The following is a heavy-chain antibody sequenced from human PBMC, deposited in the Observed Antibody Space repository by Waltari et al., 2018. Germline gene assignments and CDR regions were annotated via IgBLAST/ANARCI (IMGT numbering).Heavy chain of an antibody. CDR2: IYHSGST. D-gene: IGHD6-13*01. Sequence: QVQLQESGPGLVKPSETLSLTCAVSGYSISSGYYWGWIRQPPGKGLEWIGSIYHSGSTYDNPSLKSRVTISVDTSKNQFSLKLSSVTAADTAVYYGARHHRIAAAGTPGWFDPWGQGTLVTVSS. CDR1: GYSISSGYY. CDR3: ARHHRIAAAGTPGWFDP. J-gene: IGHJ5*02. V-gene: IGHV4-38-2*01.